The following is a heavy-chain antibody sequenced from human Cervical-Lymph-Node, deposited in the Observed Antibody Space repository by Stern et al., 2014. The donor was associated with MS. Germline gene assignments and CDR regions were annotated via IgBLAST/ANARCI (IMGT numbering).Heavy chain of an antibody. V-gene: IGHV1-2*04. CDR2: INPECGVA. Sequence: VQLVESGAEVKKPGAAVNVSCKASGYTFSDYYMHWVRQAPGPGLEWMGWINPECGVATCSLNVQGCVTMTWDTSISTAYLECSSLKPDDAAVYYCAKGGQVAGKLWTGISNWCQATLVTVSS. CDR1: GYTFSDYY. CDR3: AKGGQVAGKLWTGISN. D-gene: IGHD3/OR15-3a*01. J-gene: IGHJ1*01.